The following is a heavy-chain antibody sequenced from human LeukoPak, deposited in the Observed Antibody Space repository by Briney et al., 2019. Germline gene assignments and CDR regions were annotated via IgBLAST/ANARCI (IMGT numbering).Heavy chain of an antibody. Sequence: GGSLRLSCTVSGFTFDSYAMIWVRQAPGKGLEWISSISRGSTYIYYADPVRGRFTISRDNARDSLFPQMNNLRAEDTAVYYCASFWSHYYYMDVWGKGTTVLVSS. D-gene: IGHD3-3*01. J-gene: IGHJ6*03. CDR2: ISRGSTYI. CDR1: GFTFDSYA. CDR3: ASFWSHYYYMDV. V-gene: IGHV3-21*01.